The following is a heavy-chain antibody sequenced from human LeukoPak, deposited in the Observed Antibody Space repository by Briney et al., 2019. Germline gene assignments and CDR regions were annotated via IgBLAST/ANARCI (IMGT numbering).Heavy chain of an antibody. CDR2: INWNGGST. CDR1: GFTFDDYG. Sequence: GGSLRLSCAASGFTFDDYGMTWVRQAPGKGLECVSGINWNGGSTGYADSVKGRFTISRDNAKNSLYLQMNSLRAEDTALYYCARRSGYDSNYFDYWGQGTLVTVSS. J-gene: IGHJ4*02. CDR3: ARRSGYDSNYFDY. D-gene: IGHD5-12*01. V-gene: IGHV3-20*04.